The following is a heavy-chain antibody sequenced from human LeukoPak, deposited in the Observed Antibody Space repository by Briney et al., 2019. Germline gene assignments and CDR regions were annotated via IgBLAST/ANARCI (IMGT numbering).Heavy chain of an antibody. CDR1: GGSISSSSYY. D-gene: IGHD3-22*01. J-gene: IGHJ4*02. V-gene: IGHV4-39*01. CDR3: XXXXXXGYYFFDY. CDR2: IYYSGST. Sequence: TXTVXGGSISSSSYYWGWIRQPPGKGLEWIGSIYYSGSTYYNPSLKSRVTISVDTSKNKFSRKLSSVTAADTAVYXXXXXXXXGYYFFDYWGQGTLVTVSS.